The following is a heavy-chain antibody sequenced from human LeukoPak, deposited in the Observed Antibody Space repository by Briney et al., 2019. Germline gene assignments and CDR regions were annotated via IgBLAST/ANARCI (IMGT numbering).Heavy chain of an antibody. Sequence: GGSLRLSCAASGNYLMHWVRQAPGKGLVWVSHINSDGSWTCYADSVKGRFTISKDNAKNTVYLQMNSLRAEDTAVYYCVSFYETYWGRGTLVTVSS. CDR1: GNYL. CDR2: INSDGSWT. CDR3: VSFYETY. J-gene: IGHJ4*02. V-gene: IGHV3-74*01. D-gene: IGHD2/OR15-2a*01.